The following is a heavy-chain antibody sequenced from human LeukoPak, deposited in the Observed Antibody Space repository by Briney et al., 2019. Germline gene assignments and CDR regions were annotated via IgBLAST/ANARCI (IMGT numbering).Heavy chain of an antibody. CDR2: IFHSGTT. CDR3: ARGVGATTFGLADY. CDR1: GYSISDGFY. J-gene: IGHJ4*02. Sequence: SETLSLTCTVSGYSISDGFYWDWIRPTPGKGLEWIGSIFHSGTTYYNPSLKSRVTISTDTSKNHFSLNLNSVTAADTAVYYCARGVGATTFGLADYWGQGTLVIVSS. V-gene: IGHV4-38-2*02. D-gene: IGHD1-26*01.